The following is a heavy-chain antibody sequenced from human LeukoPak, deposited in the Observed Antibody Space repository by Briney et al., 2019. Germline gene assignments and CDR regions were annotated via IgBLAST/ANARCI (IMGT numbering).Heavy chain of an antibody. CDR3: ARVPTYYYGSGSYSNDAFDI. V-gene: IGHV4-31*03. CDR2: IYYSGST. CDR1: GGSISSGGYY. J-gene: IGHJ3*02. D-gene: IGHD3-10*01. Sequence: SEPLSLTCTVSGGSISSGGYYWSWIRQHPGKGLEWIGYIYYSGSTYYNPSLKSRVTISVDTSKNQFSLKLSSVTAADTAVYYCARVPTYYYGSGSYSNDAFDIWGQGTMVTVSS.